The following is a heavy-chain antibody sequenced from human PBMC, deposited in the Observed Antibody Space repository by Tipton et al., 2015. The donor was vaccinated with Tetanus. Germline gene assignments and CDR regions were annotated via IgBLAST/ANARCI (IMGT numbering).Heavy chain of an antibody. D-gene: IGHD6-25*01. CDR2: LGTTSGYI. Sequence: SLRLSCAASGFTFSNYAMAWVRQAPGKGLEWVSSLGTTSGYIFYADSVKGRFTISRDDAKNSLFLQMNSLRAEDTAVYYCASGSTLDFWGQGTLVTVSS. CDR1: GFTFSNYA. CDR3: ASGSTLDF. J-gene: IGHJ4*02. V-gene: IGHV3-21*01.